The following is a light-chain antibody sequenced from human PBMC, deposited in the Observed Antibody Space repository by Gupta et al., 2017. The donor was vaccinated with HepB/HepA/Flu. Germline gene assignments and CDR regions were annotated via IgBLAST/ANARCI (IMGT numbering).Light chain of an antibody. V-gene: IGKV1-33*01. J-gene: IGKJ2*01. Sequence: DIQMTQSPSSLSASVGDRVTITCHASQDIRNYLNWYQQKPGKAPKLLIYDASSLEKGVPFRFSGSRAGTHFTFPISSLQPEDIGTYYCQQYDNIPRYNFGQGTKLEIK. CDR1: QDIRNY. CDR2: DAS. CDR3: QQYDNIPRYN.